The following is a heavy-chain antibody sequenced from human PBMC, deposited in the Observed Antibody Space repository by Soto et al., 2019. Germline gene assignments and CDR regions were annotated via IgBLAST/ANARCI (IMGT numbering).Heavy chain of an antibody. CDR3: ASVAVAAGRLYYYYGMDV. Sequence: GASVKVSCKASGGTFSSYAISWVRQAPGQGLEWMGGIIPIFGTANYAQKFQGRVTITADESTSTAYMELSSLRSEDTAVYYCASVAVAAGRLYYYYGMDVWGQGTTVTAP. D-gene: IGHD6-13*01. CDR2: IIPIFGTA. J-gene: IGHJ6*02. V-gene: IGHV1-69*13. CDR1: GGTFSSYA.